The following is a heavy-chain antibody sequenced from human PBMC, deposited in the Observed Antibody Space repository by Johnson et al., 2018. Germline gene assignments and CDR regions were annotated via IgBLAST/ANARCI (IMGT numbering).Heavy chain of an antibody. V-gene: IGHV3-30*14. CDR2: ISYDGSNK. CDR3: ARVRCTNGVCYDQRYYMDV. Sequence: QVQLVQSGGGVVQPGRSLRLSCAASGFTFSSYAMHWVRQAPGKGLEWVAVISYDGSNKYYADSVKGRFTISRDNSKNTLYLQMNSLRAEDTAVYYCARVRCTNGVCYDQRYYMDVWGKGTTVTVSS. D-gene: IGHD2-8*01. CDR1: GFTFSSYA. J-gene: IGHJ6*03.